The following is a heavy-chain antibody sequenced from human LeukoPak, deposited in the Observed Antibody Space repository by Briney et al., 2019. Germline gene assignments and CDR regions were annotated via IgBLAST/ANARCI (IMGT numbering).Heavy chain of an antibody. CDR2: ISYDGSNK. CDR3: AKAFYGDYDAFDI. CDR1: GFTFSSYG. J-gene: IGHJ3*02. Sequence: GGSLRLSCAASGFTFSSYGMHRVRQAPGKGLEWVAVISYDGSNKYYADSVKGRFTISRDNSKNTLYLQMNSLRAEDTAVYYCAKAFYGDYDAFDIWGQGTMVTVSS. D-gene: IGHD4-17*01. V-gene: IGHV3-30*18.